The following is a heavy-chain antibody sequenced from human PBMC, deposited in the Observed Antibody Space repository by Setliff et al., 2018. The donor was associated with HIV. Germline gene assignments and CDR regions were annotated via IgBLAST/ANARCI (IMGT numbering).Heavy chain of an antibody. D-gene: IGHD6-6*01. CDR3: VRAEYSSSSDWFAP. V-gene: IGHV4-31*03. CDR2: IYYSGNT. Sequence: PSETLSLTCTVSGGSISSEGYYWSWIRQHPGKGLEWIGYIYYSGNTYYSPSLKSRLTISVDTSKNQFSLKLRSVTAADTAVYYCVRAEYSSSSDWFAPWGQGALVTVS. CDR1: GGSISSEGYY. J-gene: IGHJ5*02.